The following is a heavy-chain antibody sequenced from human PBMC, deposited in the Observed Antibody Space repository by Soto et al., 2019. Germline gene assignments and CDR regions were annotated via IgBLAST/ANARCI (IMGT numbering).Heavy chain of an antibody. J-gene: IGHJ6*02. D-gene: IGHD3-3*01. V-gene: IGHV6-1*01. CDR2: TYYRSKWYN. Sequence: SQTLSLTCAISGDSVSSNSAARNWIRQSPSRGLEWLGRTYYRSKWYNDYAVSVKSRITINPDTSKNQFSLQLNSVTPEDTAVYYCARVRYDFWSGSTYYYGMDVWGQGTTVTVSS. CDR3: ARVRYDFWSGSTYYYGMDV. CDR1: GDSVSSNSAA.